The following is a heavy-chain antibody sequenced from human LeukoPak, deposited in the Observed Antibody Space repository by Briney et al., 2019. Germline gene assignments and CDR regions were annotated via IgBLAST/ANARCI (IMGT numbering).Heavy chain of an antibody. CDR3: ASRAGYTGSWSAFDY. CDR2: INQDGSEK. V-gene: IGHV3-7*05. J-gene: IGHJ4*02. CDR1: GFPFSSYW. Sequence: PGGSLILSCTASGFPFSSYWMNWVRQAPGKGLEWVANINQDGSEKYYVDSVKGRFTISRDNAKNSLYLQMNSLRAEDTAVYYCASRAGYTGSWSAFDYWGQGTLVTVSS. D-gene: IGHD6-13*01.